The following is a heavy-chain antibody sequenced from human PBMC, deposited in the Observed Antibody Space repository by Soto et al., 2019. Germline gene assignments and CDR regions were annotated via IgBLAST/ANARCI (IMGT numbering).Heavy chain of an antibody. D-gene: IGHD3-22*01. J-gene: IGHJ4*02. Sequence: SVTVSCKGSGGTLSVDAIVWVRQTTGQGLEWMGGIIPIFGTANYAQKFQGRVTITADESTSTAYMELSSLRSEDTAVYYCARVYYHDRYYYFDYWGQGTLVTVSS. V-gene: IGHV1-69*13. CDR3: ARVYYHDRYYYFDY. CDR1: GGTLSVDA. CDR2: IIPIFGTA.